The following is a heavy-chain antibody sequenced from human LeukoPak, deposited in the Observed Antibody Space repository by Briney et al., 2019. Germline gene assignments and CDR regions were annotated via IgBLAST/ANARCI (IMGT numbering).Heavy chain of an antibody. Sequence: ASVKVSCKASGYTFTSYGIRWVRQAPGQGLEWMGWISAYTGNTKYAQKFQGRVTMTTDTSTSTAYVELRSLRSDDTAVYYCARDSSGWYAMDVWGRGTTVIVSS. V-gene: IGHV1-18*01. D-gene: IGHD6-19*01. CDR1: GYTFTSYG. J-gene: IGHJ6*02. CDR3: ARDSSGWYAMDV. CDR2: ISAYTGNT.